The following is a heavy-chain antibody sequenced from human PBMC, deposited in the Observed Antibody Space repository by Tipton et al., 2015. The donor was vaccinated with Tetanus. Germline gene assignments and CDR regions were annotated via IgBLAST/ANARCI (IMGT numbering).Heavy chain of an antibody. D-gene: IGHD2-2*01. J-gene: IGHJ4*02. CDR2: TYYRSKWSN. V-gene: IGHV6-1*01. CDR1: GDRLSSDIAA. Sequence: GLVKPSQTLSVTCVISGDRLSSDIAAWYWIRQSPSRGLEWLGRTYYRSKWSNDYAVSVKSRVTITSDTSKNQFSLQLGSVTPEDTAVYYCARGYAVGAWDVWGQGNLVTVSS. CDR3: ARGYAVGAWDV.